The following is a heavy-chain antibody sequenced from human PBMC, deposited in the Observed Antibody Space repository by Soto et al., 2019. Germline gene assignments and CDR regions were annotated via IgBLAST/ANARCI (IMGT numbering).Heavy chain of an antibody. D-gene: IGHD6-13*01. Sequence: ASGKVSCKVSGYTFRSYAISWVRQAPGQGLEWMGWISAYNGNTNYAQKRQGRVTMTTDTSTRTAYMELRSLRSDDTAVYSCARDMAMAAAGGYVGWFDPWGKGTLVTDSS. CDR1: GYTFRSYA. CDR2: ISAYNGNT. J-gene: IGHJ5*02. CDR3: ARDMAMAAAGGYVGWFDP. V-gene: IGHV1-18*01.